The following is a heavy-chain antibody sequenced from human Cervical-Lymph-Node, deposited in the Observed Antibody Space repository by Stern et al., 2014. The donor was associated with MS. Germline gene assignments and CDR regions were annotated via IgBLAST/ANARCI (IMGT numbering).Heavy chain of an antibody. J-gene: IGHJ4*02. D-gene: IGHD6-19*01. V-gene: IGHV3-74*01. CDR1: GFTFSRHW. CDR3: ARDGATGYSSGRPDY. CDR2: INRDASIT. Sequence: EVQLGESGGGLVQPGGSLRLSCAASGFTFSRHWMHWVRQAPGKGLVWVSRINRDASITTYADSVKGRFTISRDNAKNTLYLQMNSLRAEDTAVYYCARDGATGYSSGRPDYWGQGTLVTVSS.